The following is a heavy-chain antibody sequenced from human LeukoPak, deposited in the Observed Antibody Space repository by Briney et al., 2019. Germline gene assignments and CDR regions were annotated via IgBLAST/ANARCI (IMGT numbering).Heavy chain of an antibody. J-gene: IGHJ1*01. CDR2: INPNSGGT. CDR1: EYTFTGYY. D-gene: IGHD1-1*01. V-gene: IGHV1-2*02. Sequence: ASVKVSCKGSEYTFTGYYMHWVRQAPGQGLEWMGWINPNSGGTNYAQKFQGRVTMTRDTSISTAYMEVGRLRSDDTAVYYCATSRNWNDLDFHHWGQGTLVTVSS. CDR3: ATSRNWNDLDFHH.